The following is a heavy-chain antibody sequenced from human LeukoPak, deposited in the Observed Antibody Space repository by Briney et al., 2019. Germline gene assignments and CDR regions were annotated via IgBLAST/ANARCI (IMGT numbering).Heavy chain of an antibody. CDR3: ARGGYCSTTSCYSYYYGMDV. CDR2: IKQDGSEI. Sequence: GGSLRLSCATSGFTFSTYWMSWVRQAPGKGLEWVANIKQDGSEIYYVDSVKGRFTIPRDNAEKSLYLQMNSLRVEDTAVYYCARGGYCSTTSCYSYYYGMDVWGQRTTVTVSS. D-gene: IGHD2-2*01. V-gene: IGHV3-7*01. J-gene: IGHJ6*02. CDR1: GFTFSTYW.